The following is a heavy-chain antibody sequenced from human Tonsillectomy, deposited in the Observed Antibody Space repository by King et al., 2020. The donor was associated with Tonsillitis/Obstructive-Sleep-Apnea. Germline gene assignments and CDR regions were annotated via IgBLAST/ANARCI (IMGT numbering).Heavy chain of an antibody. D-gene: IGHD3-3*01. V-gene: IGHV5-10-1*01. Sequence: QLVQSGAEVKKPGESLRISCKGSGYSFTNSWIIWVRQMPGKGLEWMGRFDPSDSYTNYSPSFQGHVTISADKSISTAYLQWSSLKASDTAMYYCARHGNDFWSGYYTGHAFDIWGQGTMVTVSS. CDR2: FDPSDSYT. CDR3: ARHGNDFWSGYYTGHAFDI. J-gene: IGHJ3*02. CDR1: GYSFTNSW.